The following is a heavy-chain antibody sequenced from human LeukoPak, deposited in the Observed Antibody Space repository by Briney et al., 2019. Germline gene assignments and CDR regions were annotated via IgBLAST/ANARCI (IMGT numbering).Heavy chain of an antibody. CDR2: ISAYNGNT. CDR3: ARDTYYDILTGYYRDAFDI. CDR1: GYTFTSYG. Sequence: ASVKVSCKASGYTFTSYGISWVRQAPGQGLEWMGWISAYNGNTNYAQKLQGRVTMTTDTSTSTAYMELRSLRSDDTAVYYCARDTYYDILTGYYRDAFDIWGQGTMVTVSS. D-gene: IGHD3-9*01. V-gene: IGHV1-18*01. J-gene: IGHJ3*02.